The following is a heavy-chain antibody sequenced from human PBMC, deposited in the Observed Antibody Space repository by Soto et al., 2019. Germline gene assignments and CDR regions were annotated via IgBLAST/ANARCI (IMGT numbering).Heavy chain of an antibody. Sequence: XGALGLSFAASGFMVSAYTMNWVRQAPGKGLEWLSSISDDSSYIDYADSLRGRFTVSRDNARNSLYLQIDSLGVEDTAVYYCATPYYFNHWGPGTLVTVSS. CDR2: ISDDSSYI. V-gene: IGHV3-21*06. J-gene: IGHJ1*01. CDR1: GFMVSAYT. CDR3: ATPYYFNH. D-gene: IGHD3-16*01.